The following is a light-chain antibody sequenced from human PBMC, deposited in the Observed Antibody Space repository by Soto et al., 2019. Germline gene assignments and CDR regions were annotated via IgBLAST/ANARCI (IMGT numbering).Light chain of an antibody. V-gene: IGKV2-24*01. Sequence: DIVLTQTPLSSPVTLGQPASISCRSSQSLVYSDGNTYLSWLQQRPGQPPRLLIYQVSNRFSGVSDRFSGSGAGTDFTLKISRVEAEDVGVYYCVQFSQFPQTFSQATKVEIK. J-gene: IGKJ1*01. CDR3: VQFSQFPQT. CDR1: QSLVYSDGNTY. CDR2: QVS.